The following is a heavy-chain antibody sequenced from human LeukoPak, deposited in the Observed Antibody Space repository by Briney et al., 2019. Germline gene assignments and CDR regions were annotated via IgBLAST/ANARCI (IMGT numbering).Heavy chain of an antibody. D-gene: IGHD6-13*01. CDR2: ISGSGDST. Sequence: GGSLRLSCAASGFTFSNYAMRWVRQAPGKGLEWVSGISGSGDSTYYADSVKGRFTISRDNSKNTLYLQMNSLRAEDTAVYYCARQTSSSSNWGQGTMVTVSS. J-gene: IGHJ3*01. V-gene: IGHV3-23*01. CDR1: GFTFSNYA. CDR3: ARQTSSSSN.